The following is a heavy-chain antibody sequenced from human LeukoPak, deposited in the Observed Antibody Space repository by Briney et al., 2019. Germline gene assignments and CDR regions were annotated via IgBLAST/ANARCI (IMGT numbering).Heavy chain of an antibody. J-gene: IGHJ4*02. CDR1: GYTFINHD. CDR2: MNSNSGNT. CDR3: ARVTPWGDYRGDFDY. Sequence: GASVKVSCKGYGYTFINHDIDWVRQAAGQGLEWMGWMNSNSGNTGYAQKFQGRVTFTRDTSISTAYMELYSLRSEDTAVYYCARVTPWGDYRGDFDYWGQGTLVTVSS. V-gene: IGHV1-8*03. D-gene: IGHD4-11*01.